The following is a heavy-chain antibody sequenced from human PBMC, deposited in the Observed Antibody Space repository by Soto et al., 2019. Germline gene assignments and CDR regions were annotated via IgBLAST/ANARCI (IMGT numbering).Heavy chain of an antibody. CDR1: GFTFSSYG. V-gene: IGHV3-30*03. CDR2: ISYDGSNK. D-gene: IGHD3-9*01. J-gene: IGHJ3*01. Sequence: QVQLVESGGGVVQPGRSLRLSCAASGFTFSSYGMHWVRQAPGKGLEWVAVISYDGSNKYYADSVKGRFTISRDNSKNTLYLQMNSPRAEDTAVYYCARGVDISSWGQGTMVTVSS. CDR3: ARGVDISS.